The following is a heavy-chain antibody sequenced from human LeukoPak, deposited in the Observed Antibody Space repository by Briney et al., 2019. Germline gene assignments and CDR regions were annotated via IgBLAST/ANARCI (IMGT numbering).Heavy chain of an antibody. CDR2: ISGSGIGT. V-gene: IGHV3-23*01. J-gene: IGHJ4*02. CDR1: GFTFSSHA. CDR3: TKVVQFSFDC. Sequence: PGGSLRLSCAASGFTFSSHAMSWVRQAPGKELEWVSVISGSGIGTYYADSVKGRFTISRDNSKNTLYLQMNSLRAEDTAVYYCTKVVQFSFDCWGQGTLVTVSS.